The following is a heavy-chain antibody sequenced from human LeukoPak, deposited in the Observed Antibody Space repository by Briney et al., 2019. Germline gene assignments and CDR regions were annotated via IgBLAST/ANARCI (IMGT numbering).Heavy chain of an antibody. D-gene: IGHD2-8*01. CDR3: ARTKYGHYDY. Sequence: GGSLRLSCAASGYTFSSYEMNWVRQAPGKGLEWVSYISSSGSTIYYADSVKGRFTISRDNAKNSLYLQMNSLRAEDTAVYYCARTKYGHYDYWGQGTLVTVSS. CDR2: ISSSGSTI. V-gene: IGHV3-48*03. CDR1: GYTFSSYE. J-gene: IGHJ4*02.